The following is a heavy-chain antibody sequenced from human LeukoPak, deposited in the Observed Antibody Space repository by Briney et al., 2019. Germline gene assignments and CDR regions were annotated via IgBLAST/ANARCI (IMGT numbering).Heavy chain of an antibody. D-gene: IGHD3-22*01. CDR1: GFTFSDYY. CDR2: ISSSGSTI. Sequence: GGSLRLSCAASGFTFSDYYMCWIRQAPGKGLEWVSYISSSGSTIYYADSVKGRFTISRDNAKNSLYLQMNSLRAEDTAVYYCARTDYYDSSGYPDAFDIWGQGTMVTVSS. J-gene: IGHJ3*02. CDR3: ARTDYYDSSGYPDAFDI. V-gene: IGHV3-11*01.